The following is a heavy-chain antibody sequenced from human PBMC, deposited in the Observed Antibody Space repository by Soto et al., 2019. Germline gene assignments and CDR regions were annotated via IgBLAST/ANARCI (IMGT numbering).Heavy chain of an antibody. D-gene: IGHD6-13*01. J-gene: IGHJ4*02. CDR3: ARDFRAGGTRYFDY. V-gene: IGHV1-46*01. CDR2: INPSGGTT. CDR1: GFTFTSYF. Sequence: QVQLVQSGAEVKKPGASLKISCKASGFTFTSYFIHWVRQAPGQGLEWMEMINPSGGTTSFAQKFQGRVTMTRDTSTSTVYMELSSLRSEDTAVYYCARDFRAGGTRYFDYWGQGSLVTVSS.